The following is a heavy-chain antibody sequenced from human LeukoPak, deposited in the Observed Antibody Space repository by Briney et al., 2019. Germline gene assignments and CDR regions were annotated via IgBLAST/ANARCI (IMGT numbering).Heavy chain of an antibody. D-gene: IGHD2-2*01. V-gene: IGHV1-18*01. J-gene: IGHJ4*02. CDR1: GYTFTSYG. CDR3: ARDGPLGYCSSTSCPADY. Sequence: ASVKVSCKASGYTFTSYGISWVRQAPGQGLEWMGWISAYNGNTNYAQKLQGRVTMTTDTSTSTAYMELRCLRSDDTAVYYCARDGPLGYCSSTSCPADYWGQGTLVTVSS. CDR2: ISAYNGNT.